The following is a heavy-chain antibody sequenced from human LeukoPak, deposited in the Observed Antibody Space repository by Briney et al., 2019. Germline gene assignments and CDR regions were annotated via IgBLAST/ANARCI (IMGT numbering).Heavy chain of an antibody. J-gene: IGHJ4*02. CDR3: ARDGYSGSYYDY. Sequence: GGSLRLSCAASGFTFSNYWMSWVRQAPGKGLEWVANIKKDGREKYYVDSVKGRFTIFRDNAKNSLYLQINSLRVEDTAVYYCARDGYSGSYYDYWGQGTLVTVSS. V-gene: IGHV3-7*04. CDR1: GFTFSNYW. D-gene: IGHD1-26*01. CDR2: IKKDGREK.